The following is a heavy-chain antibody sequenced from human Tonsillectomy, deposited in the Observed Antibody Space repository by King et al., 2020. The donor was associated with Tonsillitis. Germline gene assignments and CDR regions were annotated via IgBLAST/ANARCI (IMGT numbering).Heavy chain of an antibody. J-gene: IGHJ4*02. Sequence: QLQESGPGLVKPSETLSLTCAVSGGSISSSNYYWGWIRQPPGKGLGWIGNIYYRGSTYFNPSLKSRVTLSVDTSKNQFPLKLSSVTAADTAVYYCARLIYYESSGYHYYFDYWGQGTLVTVSS. CDR2: IYYRGST. CDR1: GGSISSSNYY. D-gene: IGHD3-22*01. CDR3: ARLIYYESSGYHYYFDY. V-gene: IGHV4-39*01.